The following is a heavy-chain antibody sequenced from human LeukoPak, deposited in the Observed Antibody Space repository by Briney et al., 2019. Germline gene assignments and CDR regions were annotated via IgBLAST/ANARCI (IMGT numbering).Heavy chain of an antibody. J-gene: IGHJ4*02. D-gene: IGHD1-1*01. Sequence: GGSLRLSCVVSGFTFSESWMSWVRQAPGKGLGWVASLNLDGSDKYYVDSVKGRFTISRDNAKNSLYLQMDSLRVEDTAVYYRAKGKRYPDYWGQGTLVTVSS. CDR2: LNLDGSDK. CDR1: GFTFSESW. V-gene: IGHV3-7*03. CDR3: AKGKRYPDY.